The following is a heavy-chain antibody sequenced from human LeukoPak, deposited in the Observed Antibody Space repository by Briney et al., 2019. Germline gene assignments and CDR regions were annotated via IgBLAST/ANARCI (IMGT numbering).Heavy chain of an antibody. V-gene: IGHV4-39*01. Sequence: SQTLSLTCTVSGGSISSSSYYWGWIRQPPGKGLEWIGSIYYSGSTYYNPSLKSRVTISVDTSKNQFSLKLSSVTAADTAVYYCARHSTLRFVRDYFDYWGQGTLVTVSS. CDR2: IYYSGST. CDR1: GGSISSSSYY. CDR3: ARHSTLRFVRDYFDY. D-gene: IGHD3-3*01. J-gene: IGHJ4*02.